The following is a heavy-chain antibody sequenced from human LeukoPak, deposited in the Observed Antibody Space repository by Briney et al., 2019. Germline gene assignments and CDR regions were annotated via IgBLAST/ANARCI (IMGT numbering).Heavy chain of an antibody. Sequence: GRSLRLSCAASGFTFSNYAIHWVRQAPGKGLEWVAVISYDGSNKYYADSVKGRFTIYRDNSKNTLYLQTNSLRAEDTAVYYCARDISMVRVNWFDPWGQGTLVTVSS. CDR3: ARDISMVRVNWFDP. D-gene: IGHD3-10*01. CDR1: GFTFSNYA. CDR2: ISYDGSNK. J-gene: IGHJ5*02. V-gene: IGHV3-30*04.